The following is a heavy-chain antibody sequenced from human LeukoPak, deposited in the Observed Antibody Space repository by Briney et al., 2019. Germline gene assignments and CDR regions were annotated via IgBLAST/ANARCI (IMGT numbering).Heavy chain of an antibody. CDR2: ISSSSSYI. V-gene: IGHV3-21*01. D-gene: IGHD3-3*01. CDR1: GFTFSSYS. Sequence: GGSLRLSCAASGFTFSSYSMNWVRQAPGKGLEWVSSISSSSSYIYYADSVKGRFTISRDNAKNSLYLQMNSLRAGDTAVYYCARTTIFGVVYAFDIWGQGTMVTVAS. J-gene: IGHJ3*02. CDR3: ARTTIFGVVYAFDI.